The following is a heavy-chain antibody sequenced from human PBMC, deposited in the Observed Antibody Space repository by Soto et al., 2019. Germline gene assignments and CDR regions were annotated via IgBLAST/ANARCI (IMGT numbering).Heavy chain of an antibody. Sequence: QVQLVESGGDVVQPGRSLRLSCAASGFTFSSYGMHWVRQAPGKGLEWVAVISYDGSVKYYADSVKGRFTISRDNSKNTLYLPMNSLRAEDTVVYYCAGEVASGYWGQGTLVTVSS. J-gene: IGHJ4*02. CDR1: GFTFSSYG. D-gene: IGHD3-10*01. CDR2: ISYDGSVK. CDR3: AGEVASGY. V-gene: IGHV3-30*03.